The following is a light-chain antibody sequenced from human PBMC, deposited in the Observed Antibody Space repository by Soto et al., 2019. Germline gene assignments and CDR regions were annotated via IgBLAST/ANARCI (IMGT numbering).Light chain of an antibody. J-gene: IGLJ1*01. V-gene: IGLV1-40*01. CDR2: GNS. CDR3: QSYDTPVYV. CDR1: SSNIGAGYD. Sequence: QSVLTQPPSVSGAPGQRVTISCTGSSSNIGAGYDVHWYQQLPGAAPKLRIYGNSNRPSGDPDRFSGSRTGTSASLAITGDQPEDEADYYCQSYDTPVYVFGGRTKLTVL.